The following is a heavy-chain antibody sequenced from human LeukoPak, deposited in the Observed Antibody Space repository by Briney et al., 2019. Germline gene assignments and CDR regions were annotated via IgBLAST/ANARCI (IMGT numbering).Heavy chain of an antibody. J-gene: IGHJ4*02. V-gene: IGHV5-51*01. Sequence: ESLKIFCKGSGYSFTSYWIGWVRQMPGKGLEWRGIIYPGDSDTRYSPSFQGQVTISADKSISTAYLQWGSLKASDTAMYYCTRYEDSGSFIDYWGQGTLVTVSS. D-gene: IGHD1-26*01. CDR2: IYPGDSDT. CDR3: TRYEDSGSFIDY. CDR1: GYSFTSYW.